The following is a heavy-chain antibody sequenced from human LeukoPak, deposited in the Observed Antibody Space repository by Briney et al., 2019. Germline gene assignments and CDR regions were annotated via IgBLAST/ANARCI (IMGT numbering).Heavy chain of an antibody. CDR1: GGSISSSPYY. Sequence: KSSETLSLTCTVSGGSISSSPYYWGWIRQPPGEGLEWIGTSYYRGSTYSNPSLNSRVTISLDTSKNQFSLRLRSVTTADTALYYCARHYLSDGILSTFDPWGQGTLVTVSS. CDR2: SYYRGST. CDR3: ARHYLSDGILSTFDP. D-gene: IGHD2-2*01. J-gene: IGHJ5*02. V-gene: IGHV4-39*01.